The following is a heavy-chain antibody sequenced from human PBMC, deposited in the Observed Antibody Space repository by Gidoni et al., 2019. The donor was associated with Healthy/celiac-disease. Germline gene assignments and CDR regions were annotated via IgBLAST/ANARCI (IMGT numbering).Heavy chain of an antibody. Sequence: EVQLVESGGGLVQPGGSLRLSCAASGFTFSSYSMNWVRQAPGKGLEWVSYISSSSSTIYYADSVKGRFTISRDNAKNSLYLQMNSLRDEDTAVYYCAREWNPYYDSSGYPDAFDIWGQGTMVTVSS. CDR2: ISSSSSTI. CDR3: AREWNPYYDSSGYPDAFDI. J-gene: IGHJ3*02. V-gene: IGHV3-48*02. CDR1: GFTFSSYS. D-gene: IGHD3-22*01.